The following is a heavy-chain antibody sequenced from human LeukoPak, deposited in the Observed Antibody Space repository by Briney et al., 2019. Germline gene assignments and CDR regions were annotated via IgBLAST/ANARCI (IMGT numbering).Heavy chain of an antibody. CDR3: AKDSRRTSGWYYFDY. CDR1: GFTFSRYD. J-gene: IGHJ4*02. CDR2: ISDSGTRT. D-gene: IGHD6-19*01. V-gene: IGHV3-23*01. Sequence: PGGSLRLSCAASGFTFSRYDMGWGRQAPGKGREWVSAISDSGTRTYYADSVKGGFTISRDNFKNTMYLQMNILRAGHTAVYYCAKDSRRTSGWYYFDYWGQGTLVTVSS.